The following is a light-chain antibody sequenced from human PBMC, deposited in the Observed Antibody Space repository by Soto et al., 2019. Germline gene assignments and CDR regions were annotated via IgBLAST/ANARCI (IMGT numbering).Light chain of an antibody. CDR2: AAS. Sequence: DIQMTQSPSSLSASVGDRVTITCRASQGISNYLAWYQQKPGKGPKLLIYAASTLQSGVPSRLSGSGSGTDFTLSISSLQPEDGATYYYQKDNGAPSTVGRGTNVEIK. CDR1: QGISNY. CDR3: QKDNGAPST. V-gene: IGKV1-27*01. J-gene: IGKJ1*01.